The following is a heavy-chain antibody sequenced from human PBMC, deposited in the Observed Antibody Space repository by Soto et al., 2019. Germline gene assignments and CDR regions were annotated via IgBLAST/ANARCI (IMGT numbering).Heavy chain of an antibody. D-gene: IGHD2-15*01. CDR2: IWHDGSEI. CDR1: GSIFIGYG. V-gene: IGHV3-33*01. CDR3: ARESVVAAPYGDYYYYYYMDV. J-gene: IGHJ6*03. Sequence: GGSLRLSCVVPGSIFIGYGMHWVRQAPGKGLEWVAVIWHDGSEIYYADSVKGRFTISRDNAKNTLYLQMNSLRAEDTAVYYCARESVVAAPYGDYYYYYYMDVWGKGTTVTVSS.